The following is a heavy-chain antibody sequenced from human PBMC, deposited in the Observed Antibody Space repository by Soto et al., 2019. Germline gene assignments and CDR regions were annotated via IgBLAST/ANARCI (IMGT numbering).Heavy chain of an antibody. CDR3: ARAYYDYVWGSYRYHFDY. D-gene: IGHD3-16*02. Sequence: PGGSLRLSCAASGFTFSSYEMNWVRQAPGKGLEWVSYISSSGSTIYYADSVKGRFTISRDNAKNSLYLQMNSLRAEDTAVYYCARAYYDYVWGSYRYHFDYWGQGNLVTVSS. CDR1: GFTFSSYE. CDR2: ISSSGSTI. J-gene: IGHJ4*02. V-gene: IGHV3-48*03.